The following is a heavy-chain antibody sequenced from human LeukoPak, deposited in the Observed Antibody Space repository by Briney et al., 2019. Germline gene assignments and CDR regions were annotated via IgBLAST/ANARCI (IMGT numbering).Heavy chain of an antibody. Sequence: SETLSLTCGVYSGSISSYYWNWIRQPPGKGLERIGEINHSGSTNYNPSLKSRVTLSVDTSRNQFSLKLRSVTAADTAIYYCARGRYGDYVGEDGFNIWGQGTMVTVSS. CDR3: ARGRYGDYVGEDGFNI. V-gene: IGHV4-34*01. D-gene: IGHD4-17*01. CDR1: SGSISSYY. J-gene: IGHJ3*02. CDR2: INHSGST.